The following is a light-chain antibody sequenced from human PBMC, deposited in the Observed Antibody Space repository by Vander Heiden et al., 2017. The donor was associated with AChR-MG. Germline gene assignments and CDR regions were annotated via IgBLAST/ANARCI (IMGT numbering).Light chain of an antibody. CDR1: QSVGTSV. V-gene: IGKV3-20*01. J-gene: IGKJ2*02. Sequence: EVVLTQSPGTLSLSPGDRVTLSRRASQSVGTSVLAWYQHKPGQAPRLLIEGTSNRATGVPDRFTGSGSGTDFTLTISRLEPEDFAVYYCQHYGTTPPCTFGQGTKLEIK. CDR2: GTS. CDR3: QHYGTTPPCT.